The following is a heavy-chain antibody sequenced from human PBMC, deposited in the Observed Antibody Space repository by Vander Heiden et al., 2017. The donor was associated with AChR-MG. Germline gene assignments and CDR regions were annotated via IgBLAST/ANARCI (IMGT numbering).Heavy chain of an antibody. CDR2: ISGSGGST. CDR3: AKDRGRSAYYYYGMDV. CDR1: GFTFSGYA. J-gene: IGHJ6*02. V-gene: IGHV3-23*01. Sequence: EVQLLESGGGLVQPGGSLRLSCAASGFTFSGYAMRWVRQAPGKGLEWVSAISGSGGSTYYADSVKGRFTISRDNSKNTLYLQMNSLRAEDTAVYYCAKDRGRSAYYYYGMDVWGQGTTVTVSS.